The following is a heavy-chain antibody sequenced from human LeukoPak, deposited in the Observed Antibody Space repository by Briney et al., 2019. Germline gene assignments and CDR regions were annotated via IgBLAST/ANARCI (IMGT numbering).Heavy chain of an antibody. CDR2: IYSGST. D-gene: IGHD3-10*01. J-gene: IGHJ5*02. CDR1: GFTVSSNS. CDR3: AKDRVSGYYGSGPYNWFDP. V-gene: IGHV3-53*01. Sequence: GRSLRLSCTVSGFTVSSNSMSWVRQAPGKGLEWVSFIYSGSTHYSDSVKGRFTISRDNSKNTLYLQMNSLRAEDTAVYYCAKDRVSGYYGSGPYNWFDPWGQGTLVTVSS.